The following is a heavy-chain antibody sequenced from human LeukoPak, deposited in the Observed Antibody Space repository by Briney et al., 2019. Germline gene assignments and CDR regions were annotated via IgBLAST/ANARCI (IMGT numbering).Heavy chain of an antibody. CDR3: ARSRDGYNYWYFDL. V-gene: IGHV3-74*01. CDR1: GFTFSSYW. D-gene: IGHD5-24*01. CDR2: INSDGSST. Sequence: GGSLRLSCAASGFTFSSYWMHWVRQAPGKGLVWVSRINSDGSSTSYADSVKGRFTISRDNAKNTLYLQMNSLRAEDTAVYYCARSRDGYNYWYFDLWGRGTLVTVSS. J-gene: IGHJ2*01.